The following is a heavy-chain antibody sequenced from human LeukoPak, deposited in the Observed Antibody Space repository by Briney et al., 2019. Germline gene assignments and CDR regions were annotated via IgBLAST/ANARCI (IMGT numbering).Heavy chain of an antibody. V-gene: IGHV3-30*02. Sequence: PGGSLRLSCAASGFTFSSYGMHWVRQAPGKGLEWVAFIRYDGSNKYYADSVKGRFTISRDNSKNTLYLQMNSLRAEDTAVYYCAKEYPLFWYFDLWGRGTLVTVSS. CDR2: IRYDGSNK. CDR1: GFTFSSYG. J-gene: IGHJ2*01. D-gene: IGHD2-15*01. CDR3: AKEYPLFWYFDL.